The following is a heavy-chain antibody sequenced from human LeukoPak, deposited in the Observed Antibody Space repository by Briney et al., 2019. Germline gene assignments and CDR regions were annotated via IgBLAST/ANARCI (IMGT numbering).Heavy chain of an antibody. Sequence: SETLSLTCTVSGGSISSSSYYWGWIRQPPGKGLEWIGSIYYSGSTYYNPSLKSRVTISVDTSKNQFSLKLSSVTAADTAVYYCARDPVASNCSSTSCRIQHWGQGTLVTVSS. CDR1: GGSISSSSYY. V-gene: IGHV4-39*07. CDR3: ARDPVASNCSSTSCRIQH. D-gene: IGHD2-2*01. CDR2: IYYSGST. J-gene: IGHJ1*01.